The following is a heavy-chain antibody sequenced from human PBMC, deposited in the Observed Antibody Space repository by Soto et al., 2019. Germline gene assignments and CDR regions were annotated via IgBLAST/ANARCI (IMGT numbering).Heavy chain of an antibody. D-gene: IGHD4-17*01. CDR1: GLNFGNAW. CDR2: IKNKKDGGTT. Sequence: GGSLRLSCAASGLNFGNAWMSWVRQAPGKGLEWVGRIKNKKDGGTTDYAAPVKGRFIISRDDSRNTLYLQMSSLRTDDTAVYYCTTDPGDFEDYWGQGTQVTVSS. J-gene: IGHJ4*02. V-gene: IGHV3-15*01. CDR3: TTDPGDFEDY.